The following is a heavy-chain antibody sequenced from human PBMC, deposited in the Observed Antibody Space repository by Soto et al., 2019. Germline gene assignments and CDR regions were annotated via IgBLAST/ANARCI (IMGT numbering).Heavy chain of an antibody. D-gene: IGHD2-8*01. V-gene: IGHV4-59*01. CDR3: ARAPMVLSRSYFDS. CDR1: GGSISNFY. Sequence: SETLSLTCTVSGGSISNFYWSWIRQPPGKGLEWIGYISYSVNTNYNPSLKSRVSISVDTSKNQLSLNLTSVTAADTAVYYCARAPMVLSRSYFDSWGQGTPVTVSS. CDR2: ISYSVNT. J-gene: IGHJ4*02.